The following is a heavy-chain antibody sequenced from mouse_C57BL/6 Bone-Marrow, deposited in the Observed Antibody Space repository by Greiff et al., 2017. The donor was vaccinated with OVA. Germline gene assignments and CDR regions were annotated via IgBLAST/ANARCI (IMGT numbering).Heavy chain of an antibody. CDR2: IDPANGNT. CDR1: GYAFSSSW. J-gene: IGHJ4*01. Sequence: QVQLQQSGPELVKPGASVKISCKASGYAFSSSWMNWVKQRPGKGLEWIGRIDPANGNTKYAPKFQGKATITADTSSNTAYLQLSSLTSEDTAIYYCARYYYGSSLYAMDYWGQGTSVTVSS. CDR3: ARYYYGSSLYAMDY. D-gene: IGHD1-1*01. V-gene: IGHV1-82*01.